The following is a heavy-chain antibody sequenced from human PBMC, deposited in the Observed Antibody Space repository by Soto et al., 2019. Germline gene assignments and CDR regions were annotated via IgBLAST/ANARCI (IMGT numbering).Heavy chain of an antibody. V-gene: IGHV4-31*03. CDR1: GGAISRGGDY. D-gene: IGHD5-12*01. Sequence: LTCTVSGGAISRGGDYWSWIRQLPGKGLEWIGYIFYSGSTYYNPSLTSRLTISVDTSKNQFSLKLSSVTAADTAVYYCARERPSYRGHDCWGQGTLVTVSS. CDR2: IFYSGST. J-gene: IGHJ4*02. CDR3: ARERPSYRGHDC.